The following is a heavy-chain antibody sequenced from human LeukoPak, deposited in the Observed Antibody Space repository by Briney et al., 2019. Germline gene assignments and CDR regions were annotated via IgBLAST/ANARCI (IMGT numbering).Heavy chain of an antibody. CDR2: IKQDGSEK. J-gene: IGHJ4*02. CDR1: VFTFSVSA. CDR3: ARGSGDLDY. Sequence: GGSLRLSCAASVFTFSVSAIHGVRQASGEGLEWVASIKQDGSEKYSVDSVKGRFTISRDNAKNSLYLQMNSLRAEDTAVYYCARGSGDLDYWGQGTLVTVSS. D-gene: IGHD4-17*01. V-gene: IGHV3-7*02.